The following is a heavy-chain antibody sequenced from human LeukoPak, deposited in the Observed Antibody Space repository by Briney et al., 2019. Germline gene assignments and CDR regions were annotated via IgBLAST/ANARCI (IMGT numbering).Heavy chain of an antibody. V-gene: IGHV4-59*08. Sequence: PSETLSLTCTVSGGSISSYYWSCIRQPPGKGLEWIGYIYYSGSTNYNPSLKSRVTISVDTSKNQFSLKLSSVTAADTAVYYCARHEVALDAFDIWGQGTMVTVSS. J-gene: IGHJ3*02. CDR2: IYYSGST. CDR3: ARHEVALDAFDI. CDR1: GGSISSYY.